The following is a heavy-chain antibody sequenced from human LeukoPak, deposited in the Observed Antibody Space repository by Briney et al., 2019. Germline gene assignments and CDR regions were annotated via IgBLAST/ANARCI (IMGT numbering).Heavy chain of an antibody. Sequence: GGSLRLSCAASGFTFSNYAMSWVRQAPGKGLEWVSAIGGSGGTTYYADSVKGRFTISRDNSKNTLYLQMNSLRAEDTAVYFCAEDSRVYNTRWWSYLDLWGKGPTVTVPS. CDR3: AEDSRVYNTRWWSYLDL. J-gene: IGHJ6*03. V-gene: IGHV3-23*01. CDR2: IGGSGGTT. CDR1: GFTFSNYA. D-gene: IGHD6-13*01.